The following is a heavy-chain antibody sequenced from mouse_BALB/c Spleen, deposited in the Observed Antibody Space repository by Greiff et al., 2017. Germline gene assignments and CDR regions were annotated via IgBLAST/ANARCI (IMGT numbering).Heavy chain of an antibody. V-gene: IGHV12-3*02. CDR1: GFPITSGYY. CDR3: AGDPHGNYEFAY. CDR2: ITHSGET. Sequence: QVQLKESGPGLVKPSQSLFLACSITGFPITSGYYWIWIRQSPGKPLEWMGYITHSGETFYNPSLQSPISITRETSKNQFFLQLNSVTTEDTAMYYCAGDPHGNYEFAYWGQGTLVTVSA. J-gene: IGHJ3*01. D-gene: IGHD2-1*01.